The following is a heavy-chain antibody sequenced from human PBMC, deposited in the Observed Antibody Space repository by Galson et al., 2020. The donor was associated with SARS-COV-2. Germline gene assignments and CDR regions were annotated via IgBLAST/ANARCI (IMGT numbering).Heavy chain of an antibody. D-gene: IGHD5-12*01. CDR2: IKQDGSEK. J-gene: IGHJ6*02. Sequence: GESLKISCAASGFTFSSYWMSWVRQAPGKGLEWVANIKQDGSEKYYVDSVKGRFTISRDNAKNSLYLQMNSLRAEDTAVYYCARDRHDSGYLSYYYGMDVWGQGTTVTVSS. CDR3: ARDRHDSGYLSYYYGMDV. V-gene: IGHV3-7*01. CDR1: GFTFSSYW.